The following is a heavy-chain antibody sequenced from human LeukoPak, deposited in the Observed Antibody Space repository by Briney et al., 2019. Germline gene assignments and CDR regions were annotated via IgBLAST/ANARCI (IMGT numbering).Heavy chain of an antibody. CDR1: GGSFSGYY. Sequence: SETLSLTCAVYGGSFSGYYWSWIRQPPGKGLEWIGEINHSGSTNYNPSLKSRVTISVDTSKNQFSLKLSSVTAADTAVYYCATLIVVVPAAITGWFDPWGQGTLVTVSS. CDR2: INHSGST. J-gene: IGHJ5*02. D-gene: IGHD2-2*02. V-gene: IGHV4-34*01. CDR3: ATLIVVVPAAITGWFDP.